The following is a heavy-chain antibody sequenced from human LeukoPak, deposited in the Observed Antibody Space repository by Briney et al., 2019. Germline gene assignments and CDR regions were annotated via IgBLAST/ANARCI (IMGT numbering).Heavy chain of an antibody. CDR3: ARMTYHDFWSGYSYYMDV. J-gene: IGHJ6*03. CDR1: SGSFSGYY. D-gene: IGHD3-3*01. V-gene: IGHV4-34*01. CDR2: INHSGST. Sequence: SETLSLTCAVYSGSFSGYYWSWIRQPPGKGLEWIGEINHSGSTNYNPSLKSRVTISVDTSKNQFSLKLSSVTAADTAVYYCARMTYHDFWSGYSYYMDVWGKGTTVTVSS.